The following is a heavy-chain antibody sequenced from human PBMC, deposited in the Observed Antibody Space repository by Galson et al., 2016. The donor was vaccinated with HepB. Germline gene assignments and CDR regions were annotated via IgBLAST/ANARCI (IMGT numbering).Heavy chain of an antibody. V-gene: IGHV3-23*01. CDR1: GFTFSRYE. J-gene: IGHJ4*02. CDR3: AREGAEMAVAGTAFDY. Sequence: SLRLSCAASGFTFSRYEMNWVRQAPGKGLEWVSGISGSGDTKFADSVKGRFTISRDNSKNTLYLQMHSLRAEDTAVYFCAREGAEMAVAGTAFDYWGQGTLVTVSS. CDR2: ISGSGDT. D-gene: IGHD6-19*01.